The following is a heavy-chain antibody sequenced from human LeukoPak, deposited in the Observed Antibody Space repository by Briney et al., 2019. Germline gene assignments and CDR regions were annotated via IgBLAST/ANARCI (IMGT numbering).Heavy chain of an antibody. D-gene: IGHD2-2*01. CDR3: ARDVSNCSSTSCYYYMDV. Sequence: SVKVSCKASGGTFSSYAISWVRQAPGQGLEWMGGIIPIFGTANYAQKFQGRVTITADKSTSTAYMELSSLRSEDTAVYYCARDVSNCSSTSCYYYMDVWGKGTTVTVSS. CDR1: GGTFSSYA. J-gene: IGHJ6*03. V-gene: IGHV1-69*06. CDR2: IIPIFGTA.